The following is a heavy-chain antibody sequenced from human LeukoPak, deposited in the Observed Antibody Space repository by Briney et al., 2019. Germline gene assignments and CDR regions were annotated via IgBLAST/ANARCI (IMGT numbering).Heavy chain of an antibody. Sequence: SETLSLTCTVSGGSISSFYWSWIRQPPGKGLEWIGYIYYSGSTNYNPSLKSRVTISVDTSKNQFSLKMDSMTAADTAVYYCARGAGWYNYWGQGTLVTVSS. D-gene: IGHD6-19*01. V-gene: IGHV4-59*01. CDR2: IYYSGST. J-gene: IGHJ4*02. CDR1: GGSISSFY. CDR3: ARGAGWYNY.